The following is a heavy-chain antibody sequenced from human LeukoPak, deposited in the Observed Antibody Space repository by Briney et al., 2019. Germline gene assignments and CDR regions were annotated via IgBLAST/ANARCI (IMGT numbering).Heavy chain of an antibody. CDR2: IYTSGST. J-gene: IGHJ4*02. CDR3: ASSLFWSGYYTGD. CDR1: GGSISSGSYN. V-gene: IGHV4-61*02. D-gene: IGHD3-3*01. Sequence: SETLSLTCTVSGGSISSGSYNWSWIRQPAGKGLEWIGRIYTSGSTNYNPSLKSRVTISVDTSKNQFSLKLSSVTAADTAVYYCASSLFWSGYYTGDWGQGTLVTVSS.